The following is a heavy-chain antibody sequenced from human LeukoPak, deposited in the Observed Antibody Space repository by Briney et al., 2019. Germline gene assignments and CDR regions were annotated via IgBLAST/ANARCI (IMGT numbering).Heavy chain of an antibody. V-gene: IGHV3-48*03. J-gene: IGHJ4*02. Sequence: GGSLRLSCAASGFTFSSYEMNWVRQAPGKGQEWLSYISSSGSTIYYADSVKGRFTISRDNAKNSLYLQMNSLRAEDTAVYYCARGLYYFDYWGQGTLVTVSS. CDR2: ISSSGSTI. D-gene: IGHD6-19*01. CDR3: ARGLYYFDY. CDR1: GFTFSSYE.